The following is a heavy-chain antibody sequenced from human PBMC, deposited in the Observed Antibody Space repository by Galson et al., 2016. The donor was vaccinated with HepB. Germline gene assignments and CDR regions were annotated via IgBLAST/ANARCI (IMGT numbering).Heavy chain of an antibody. V-gene: IGHV1-58*01. CDR2: IVAGNGDT. CDR3: AARGNSWPYY. Sequence: SVKVSCKASGVTFSTSAVQWVRQARGQHLEWIGRIVAGNGDTKYAQKFQERVTITRDMSTRTAYMELSSLTSEDTAVYYCAARGNSWPYYWGQGTLVTVAS. J-gene: IGHJ4*02. D-gene: IGHD6-13*01. CDR1: GVTFSTSA.